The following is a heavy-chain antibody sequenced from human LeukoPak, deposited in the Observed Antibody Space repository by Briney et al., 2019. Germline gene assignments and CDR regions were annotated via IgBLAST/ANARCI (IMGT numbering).Heavy chain of an antibody. Sequence: GGSLRLSCAASGFTFSRHWMDWVSQAPGKGLEWVANIKEDGSVRQYVDSVKGRFTISRDNAENSLYLQMNSLRAEDTAVYYCLAESSTSYEGYWGQGTLVTVSS. CDR2: IKEDGSVR. CDR1: GFTFSRHW. V-gene: IGHV3-7*01. CDR3: LAESSTSYEGY. D-gene: IGHD6-6*01. J-gene: IGHJ4*02.